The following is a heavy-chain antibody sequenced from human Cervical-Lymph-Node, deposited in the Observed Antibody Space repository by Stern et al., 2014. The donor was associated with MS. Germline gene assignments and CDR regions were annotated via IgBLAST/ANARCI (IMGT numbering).Heavy chain of an antibody. CDR1: GFSVTTAY. D-gene: IGHD6-6*01. Sequence: VQLVQSGGTLVPPGGSLRLSCEVAGFSVTTAYMTWVRQAPGKGLEWVSLIDVVGKTHCSDSVKGRFTISRVTSKNAVSLEMNNLRVNDTAVYFCARELAARRLDSWGPGTLVLVSS. V-gene: IGHV3-66*01. J-gene: IGHJ5*01. CDR3: ARELAARRLDS. CDR2: IDVVGKT.